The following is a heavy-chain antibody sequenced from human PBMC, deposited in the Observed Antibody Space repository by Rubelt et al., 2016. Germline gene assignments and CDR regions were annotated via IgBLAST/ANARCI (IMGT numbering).Heavy chain of an antibody. J-gene: IGHJ3*02. CDR2: IWYDGSNK. V-gene: IGHV3-33*01. CDR3: ARARAGGSGSFKGAFDI. Sequence: QAPGKGLEWVAVIWYDGSNKYYADSVKGRFTISRDNSKNTLYLQMNSLRAEDTAVYYCARARAGGSGSFKGAFDIWGQGTMVTVSS. D-gene: IGHD1-26*01.